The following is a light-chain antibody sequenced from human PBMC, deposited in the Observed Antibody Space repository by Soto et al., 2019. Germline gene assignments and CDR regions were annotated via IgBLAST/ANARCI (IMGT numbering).Light chain of an antibody. CDR3: QQFNDYPFT. V-gene: IGKV1D-13*01. J-gene: IGKJ3*01. Sequence: AIQLTHSPSSLSASVGDRVTITCRASQGIGSALAWYHQKPGKPPKLLIYDASRLENGVPSRFSGSGSGTDFTLTISSLQTEDFTSCYCQQFNDYPFTFGRGTRVDI. CDR1: QGIGSA. CDR2: DAS.